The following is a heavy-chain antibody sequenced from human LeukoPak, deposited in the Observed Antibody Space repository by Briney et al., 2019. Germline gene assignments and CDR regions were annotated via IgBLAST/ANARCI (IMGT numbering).Heavy chain of an antibody. CDR1: GYTFTSYA. CDR3: ARDDLYSGYDYDY. CDR2: ISAYNGNT. J-gene: IGHJ4*02. D-gene: IGHD5-12*01. Sequence: ASVKVSCKASGYTFTSYAITWVRQAAGQGLEWMGWISAYNGNTNYAQKLQGRVTMTTDTSTSTAYMDLRSLRSDDTAVYYCARDDLYSGYDYDYWGQGTLITVSS. V-gene: IGHV1-18*01.